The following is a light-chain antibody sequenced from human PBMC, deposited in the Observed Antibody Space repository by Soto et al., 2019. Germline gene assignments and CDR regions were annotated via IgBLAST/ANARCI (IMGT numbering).Light chain of an antibody. V-gene: IGKV1D-12*01. CDR1: QGISSW. CDR2: AAS. J-gene: IGKJ4*01. Sequence: DIPMTQSPSSVSTSVGHRVTITCRASQGISSWLARYQQKPGKAAKLLIYAASSVQSGVPSRFSGSVSGTDFTLTNSNLQPDDFATDYCQQANSFPLTFGGRTKLEIK. CDR3: QQANSFPLT.